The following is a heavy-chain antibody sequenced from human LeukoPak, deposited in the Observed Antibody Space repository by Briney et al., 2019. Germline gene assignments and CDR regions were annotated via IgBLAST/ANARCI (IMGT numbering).Heavy chain of an antibody. CDR1: VCTFSSYA. CDR2: IIPIFGTA. V-gene: IGHV1-69*06. J-gene: IGHJ6*03. D-gene: IGHD6-13*01. CDR3: ARAYVSSSWYLVDYYYMDV. Sequence: GASVKVSCKASVCTFSSYAISWVRQAPGQGLEWMGGIIPIFGTANYAQKFQGRVTITADKYTSTAYMELSSLRSEDTAVYYCARAYVSSSWYLVDYYYMDVWGKGTTVTVSS.